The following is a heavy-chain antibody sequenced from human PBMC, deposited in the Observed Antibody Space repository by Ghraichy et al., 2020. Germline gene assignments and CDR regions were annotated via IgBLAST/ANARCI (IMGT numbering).Heavy chain of an antibody. D-gene: IGHD3-22*01. CDR1: GYTFTSYA. J-gene: IGHJ3*02. V-gene: IGHV1-3*01. CDR2: INAGNGNT. CDR3: ARRITMIVVEDAFDI. Sequence: ASVKVSCKASGYTFTSYAMHWVRQAPGQRLEWMGWINAGNGNTKYSQKFQGRVTITRDTSASTAYMELSSLRSEDTAVYYCARRITMIVVEDAFDIWGQGTMVTVSS.